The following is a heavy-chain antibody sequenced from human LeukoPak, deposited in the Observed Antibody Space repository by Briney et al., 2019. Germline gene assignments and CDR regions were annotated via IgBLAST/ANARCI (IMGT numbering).Heavy chain of an antibody. CDR3: ARHSAPPRQLLARDNWFDP. CDR1: GYNFTKYW. J-gene: IGHJ5*02. CDR2: IYPGYSET. Sequence: GEPLKISCKTSGYNFTKYWIGWVRQMPGKGLEWMGIIYPGYSETRYSPSLQGQVTISADKSISTAYLQWSSLKASDTAMYYCARHSAPPRQLLARDNWFDPWGQGTLVTVSS. V-gene: IGHV5-51*01. D-gene: IGHD2-2*01.